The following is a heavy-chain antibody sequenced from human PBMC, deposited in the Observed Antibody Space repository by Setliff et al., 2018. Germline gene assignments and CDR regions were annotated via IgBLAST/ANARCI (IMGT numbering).Heavy chain of an antibody. J-gene: IGHJ1*01. CDR1: GYTFTSYG. CDR2: ISTYTANT. Sequence: ASVKVSCKASGYTFTSYGVSWVRRAPGRGLEWMGWISTYTANTKYAQRFQGRVTMTTDTSTSTAYMELRSLRSDDTAVYYCVRDAGWQYDDYAGVYFPHWGQGTLVTVSS. D-gene: IGHD4-17*01. CDR3: VRDAGWQYDDYAGVYFPH. V-gene: IGHV1-18*01.